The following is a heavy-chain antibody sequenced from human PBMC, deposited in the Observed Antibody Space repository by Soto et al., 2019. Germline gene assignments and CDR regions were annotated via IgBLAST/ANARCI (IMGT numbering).Heavy chain of an antibody. CDR2: IYYSGST. CDR1: GGSISSYY. CDR3: ARGYSYGPDSYYYYYYGMDV. V-gene: IGHV4-59*01. D-gene: IGHD5-18*01. Sequence: PSETLSLTCTVSGGSISSYYWSWIRQPPGKGLEWIGYIYYSGSTNYNPSLKSRVTISVDTSKNQFSLKLSSVTAADTAVYYCARGYSYGPDSYYYYYYGMDVWGQGTTVTVS. J-gene: IGHJ6*02.